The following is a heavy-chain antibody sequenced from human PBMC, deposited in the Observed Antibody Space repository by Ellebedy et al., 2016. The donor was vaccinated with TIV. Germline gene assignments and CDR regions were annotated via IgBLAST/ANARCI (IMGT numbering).Heavy chain of an antibody. J-gene: IGHJ4*02. CDR1: GYSFTSYW. V-gene: IGHV5-10-1*01. CDR3: ARRGAAAGRTYQASDY. CDR2: IDPSDSYT. D-gene: IGHD6-13*01. Sequence: GESLKISCKGSGYSFTSYWISWVRQLPGKGLEWKGRIDPSDSYTTYSPSFQGHVTISADKAISTAYLQWSSLKASDTAMYYCARRGAAAGRTYQASDYWGQGTLVTVSS.